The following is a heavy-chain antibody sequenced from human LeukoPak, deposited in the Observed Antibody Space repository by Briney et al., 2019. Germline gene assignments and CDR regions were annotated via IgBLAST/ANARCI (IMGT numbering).Heavy chain of an antibody. J-gene: IGHJ6*03. CDR1: GFTFSSYS. D-gene: IGHD4-17*01. CDR2: ISTSSSTI. CDR3: ARGRTVYYYYMDV. Sequence: GGSLRLSCAASGFTFSSYSMNWVRQAPGKGLEWVSYISTSSSTIYYADSVKGRFTISRDNAKNSLYLQMNSLRAEDTAVYYCARGRTVYYYYMDVWGKGTTVTVSS. V-gene: IGHV3-48*01.